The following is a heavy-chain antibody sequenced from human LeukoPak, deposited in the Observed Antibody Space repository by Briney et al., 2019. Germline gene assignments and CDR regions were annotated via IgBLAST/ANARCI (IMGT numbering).Heavy chain of an antibody. D-gene: IGHD6-13*01. Sequence: SETLSLTCTVSGGSISSYYWSWIRQPPGKGLEWIGYIYYSGSTNYNPSLKSRVTISVDTSKNQFSLKLSSVTAADTAVYYCAIAAAGTFRLVYWGQGTLVTVS. J-gene: IGHJ4*02. CDR1: GGSISSYY. V-gene: IGHV4-59*01. CDR3: AIAAAGTFRLVY. CDR2: IYYSGST.